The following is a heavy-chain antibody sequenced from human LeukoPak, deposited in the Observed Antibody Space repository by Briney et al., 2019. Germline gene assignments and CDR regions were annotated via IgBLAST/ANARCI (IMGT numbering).Heavy chain of an antibody. D-gene: IGHD2-21*02. CDR3: ARVVVVTDY. V-gene: IGHV3-30-3*01. J-gene: IGHJ4*02. CDR2: ISYDGSNK. CDR1: GFTFSSYA. Sequence: GGSLRLSCAASGFTFSSYAMHWVRQAPGKGLEWVAVISYDGSNKYYADSVKGRFTISRDNSKNTLYLQMNSLRAEDTAVYYCARVVVVTDYWGQGTLVTVSS.